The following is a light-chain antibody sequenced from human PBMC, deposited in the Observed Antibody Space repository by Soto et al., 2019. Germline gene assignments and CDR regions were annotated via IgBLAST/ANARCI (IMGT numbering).Light chain of an antibody. CDR1: QSVSSN. J-gene: IGKJ3*01. CDR2: GAS. V-gene: IGKV3-15*01. Sequence: EIVMTQSPATLSVSPGESATLSCRASQSVSSNLAWYQQKPGQAPRLLIYGASTRATGIPARFSGSGSGTEFTLTIGSLQSEDFEVYYCQQYNNWPPFTFGPGTKVDIK. CDR3: QQYNNWPPFT.